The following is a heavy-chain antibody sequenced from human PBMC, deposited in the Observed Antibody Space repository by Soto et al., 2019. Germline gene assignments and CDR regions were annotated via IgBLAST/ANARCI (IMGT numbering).Heavy chain of an antibody. J-gene: IGHJ4*02. V-gene: IGHV4-39*01. D-gene: IGHD2-21*01. CDR1: GGSISSSSYY. Sequence: QLQLQKSGPGLVKPSETLSLTCTVSGGSISSSSYYWGWIRQPPGKGLEWIGSIYYSGSTYYNPSLKSRVTISVDTSKNQFSLKLSSVTAADTAVYYCARGEVSRVPGFDYWGQGTLVTVSS. CDR2: IYYSGST. CDR3: ARGEVSRVPGFDY.